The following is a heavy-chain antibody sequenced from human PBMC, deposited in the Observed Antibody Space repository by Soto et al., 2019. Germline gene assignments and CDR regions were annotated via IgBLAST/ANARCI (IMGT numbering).Heavy chain of an antibody. CDR1: GFTFSNAW. J-gene: IGHJ6*02. D-gene: IGHD2-2*01. V-gene: IGHV3-15*01. Sequence: GGSLRLSCAASGFTFSNAWMSWVRQAPGKGLEWVGRIKSKTDGGTTDYAAPVKGRFTISRDDSKNTLYLQMNSLKTEDTAVYYCTTDIVVVPAAIHTGYYYYGMDVWGQGTTVTAP. CDR2: IKSKTDGGTT. CDR3: TTDIVVVPAAIHTGYYYYGMDV.